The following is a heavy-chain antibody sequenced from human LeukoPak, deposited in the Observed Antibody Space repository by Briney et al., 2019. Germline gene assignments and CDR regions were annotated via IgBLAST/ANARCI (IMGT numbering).Heavy chain of an antibody. CDR3: ARGPDSSNWYEPVDY. D-gene: IGHD6-13*01. Sequence: GGSLRLSCAASGFTFSSYSMNWVRQAPGKGLEWVSSISSSSSYIHHADSVKGRFTISRDNSKNTVYLQMNSLRAEDTAVYYCARGPDSSNWYEPVDYWGQGTLVTVSS. CDR1: GFTFSSYS. V-gene: IGHV3-21*01. J-gene: IGHJ4*02. CDR2: ISSSSSYI.